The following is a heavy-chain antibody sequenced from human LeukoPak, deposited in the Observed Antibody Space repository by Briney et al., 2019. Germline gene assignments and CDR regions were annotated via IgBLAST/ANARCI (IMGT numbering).Heavy chain of an antibody. CDR1: GYSFTSYE. V-gene: IGHV1-8*01. CDR3: ARGGFPVAD. Sequence: ASVKVSCKASGYSFTSYEINWVRQATGQGLEWMGWMNPNSGDTGYTQKFQGRVTMTRDTSINTAYMELRSLRPEDTAVYYCARGGFPVADWGQGTLVTVSS. J-gene: IGHJ4*02. CDR2: MNPNSGDT.